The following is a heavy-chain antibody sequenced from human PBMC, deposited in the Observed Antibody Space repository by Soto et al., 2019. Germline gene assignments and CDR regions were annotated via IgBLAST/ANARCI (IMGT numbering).Heavy chain of an antibody. J-gene: IGHJ6*02. Sequence: ASLKVSCKASGYTFTSYYMHWVRQAPGQGLEWMGIINPSGGSTSYAQKFQGRVTMTRDTSTSTVYMELSSLRSEDTAVHYCARASEPYYGDDCVVALSYYYGMDAWGQASTVT. D-gene: IGHD4-17*01. CDR2: INPSGGST. V-gene: IGHV1-46*01. CDR3: ARASEPYYGDDCVVALSYYYGMDA. CDR1: GYTFTSYY.